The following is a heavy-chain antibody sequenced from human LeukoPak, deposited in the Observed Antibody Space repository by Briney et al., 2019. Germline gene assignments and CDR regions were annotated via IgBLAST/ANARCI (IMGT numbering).Heavy chain of an antibody. V-gene: IGHV4-59*01. CDR1: GGSISTYY. J-gene: IGHJ4*02. CDR3: ARVGSGNFDY. Sequence: SETLSLTCTVSGGSISTYYWSWIRQPPGKGLEWIGYIHYSGGTNYNPSLKSRVTTSVDTSKNQFSLKLSSVTAADTAVYYCARVGSGNFDYWGQGTQVTVSS. D-gene: IGHD1-1*01. CDR2: IHYSGGT.